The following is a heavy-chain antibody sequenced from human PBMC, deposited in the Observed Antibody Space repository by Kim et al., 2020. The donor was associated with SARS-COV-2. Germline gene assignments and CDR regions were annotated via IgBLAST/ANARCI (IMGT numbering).Heavy chain of an antibody. J-gene: IGHJ4*02. V-gene: IGHV3-30*07. D-gene: IGHD1-26*01. Sequence: DSVKGRLTIARDNSKNTLYLQMNSLRAEDTAVYYCARDLVRWERDSVDYWGQGTLVTVSS. CDR3: ARDLVRWERDSVDY.